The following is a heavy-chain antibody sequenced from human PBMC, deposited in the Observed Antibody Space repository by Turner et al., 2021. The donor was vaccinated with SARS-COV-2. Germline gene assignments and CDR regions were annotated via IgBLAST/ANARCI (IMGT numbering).Heavy chain of an antibody. CDR2: ISSSSSDI. J-gene: IGHJ6*02. CDR3: ARDQGRLLFRDYYYYGMDV. CDR1: GFTFSSYS. V-gene: IGHV3-21*01. Sequence: EVQLVESGGGLVKPGGYLRLSCAASGFTFSSYSMTWVGQAPGKGLGWVSDISSSSSDIYYADSLKSRFTISRDNAKNSLYLQMNSLRAEDTAVYYCARDQGRLLFRDYYYYGMDVWGQGTTVTVSS. D-gene: IGHD3-3*01.